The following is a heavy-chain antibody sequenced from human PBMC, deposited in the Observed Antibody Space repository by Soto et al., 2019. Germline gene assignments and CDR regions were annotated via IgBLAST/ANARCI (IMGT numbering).Heavy chain of an antibody. D-gene: IGHD3-16*01. Sequence: EVQLLESGGGLVQPGGSLRLSCAASGFTFSSYAMSWVRQAPGKGLEWVSAISGSGGSTYYADSVKGRFTISRDNAKNSVYLQMNSLSVEDTAVYYCARDQSPFYGMDVWGQGTTVTVSS. CDR2: ISGSGGST. CDR3: ARDQSPFYGMDV. J-gene: IGHJ6*02. CDR1: GFTFSSYA. V-gene: IGHV3-23*01.